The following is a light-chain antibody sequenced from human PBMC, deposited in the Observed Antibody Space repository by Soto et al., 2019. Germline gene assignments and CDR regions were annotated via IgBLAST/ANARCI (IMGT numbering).Light chain of an antibody. CDR3: QQIYSTPWT. Sequence: DIQMTQSPSSLSASVGDRVTITCRARQSITTYLNWYQQKPGKAPKLLIYAAFSLESGVPSTLSGSGSGTNFTLTISSVQPEDFATYSCQQIYSTPWTFGQGTKVEFK. CDR1: QSITTY. V-gene: IGKV1-39*01. CDR2: AAF. J-gene: IGKJ1*01.